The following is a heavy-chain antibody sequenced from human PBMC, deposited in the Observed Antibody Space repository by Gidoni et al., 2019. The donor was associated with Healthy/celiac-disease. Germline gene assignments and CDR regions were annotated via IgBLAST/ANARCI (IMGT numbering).Heavy chain of an antibody. D-gene: IGHD6-13*01. CDR1: GGSFSGYY. V-gene: IGHV4-34*01. J-gene: IGHJ6*02. Sequence: QVQLQQWGAGLLKPSAPLSLTCAVYGGSFSGYYWSWIRQPPGKGLEWIGEINHSGSTNYNPSLKSRVTISVDTSKNQFSLKLSSVTAADTAVYYCARIAAAGTWYYGMDVWGQGTTVTVSS. CDR3: ARIAAAGTWYYGMDV. CDR2: INHSGST.